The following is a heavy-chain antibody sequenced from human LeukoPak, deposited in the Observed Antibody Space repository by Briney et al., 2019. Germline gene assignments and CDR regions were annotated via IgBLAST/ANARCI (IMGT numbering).Heavy chain of an antibody. V-gene: IGHV1-2*02. Sequence: ASVKVSCKASGYTFTGYYMHWVRQAPGQGLGWMGWINPNSGGTNYAQKFQGRVTMTRDTSISTAYMELSRLRSDDTAVYYCARLYDFWSGTDGDYYYGMDVWGQGTTVTVSS. CDR3: ARLYDFWSGTDGDYYYGMDV. D-gene: IGHD3-3*01. J-gene: IGHJ6*02. CDR2: INPNSGGT. CDR1: GYTFTGYY.